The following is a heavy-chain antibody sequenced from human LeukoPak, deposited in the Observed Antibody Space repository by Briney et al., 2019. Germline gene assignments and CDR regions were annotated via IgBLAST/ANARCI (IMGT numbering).Heavy chain of an antibody. D-gene: IGHD3-10*01. J-gene: IGHJ4*02. CDR1: GGSISTYY. V-gene: IGHV4-59*01. Sequence: PSETLSLTCTVSGGSISTYYWSWIRQPPGKRLEWIGYIFHSGSTNYNPSLKSRVTISVDTSKNQFSLKLSSVTAADTAVYYCARGLWFGVPRVDYWGQGTLVTVSS. CDR3: ARGLWFGVPRVDY. CDR2: IFHSGST.